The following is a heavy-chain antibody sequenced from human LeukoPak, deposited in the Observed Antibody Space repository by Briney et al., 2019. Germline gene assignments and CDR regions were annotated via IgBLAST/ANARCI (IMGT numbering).Heavy chain of an antibody. CDR1: GYSFTSYW. J-gene: IGHJ6*02. V-gene: IGHV5-10-1*01. Sequence: GESLKISCKGSGYSFTSYWISWVRQMPGKGLEWMGRIDPSDSYTNYSPSFQGHVTISADKSISTAYLQWSSLKASDTAMYYCARFLGRPIDLYHYYGMDVWGQGTTVTVSS. D-gene: IGHD2/OR15-2a*01. CDR3: ARFLGRPIDLYHYYGMDV. CDR2: IDPSDSYT.